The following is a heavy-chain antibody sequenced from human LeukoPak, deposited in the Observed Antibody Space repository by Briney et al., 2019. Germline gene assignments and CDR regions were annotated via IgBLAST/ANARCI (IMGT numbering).Heavy chain of an antibody. CDR1: GGSVSSGSYY. J-gene: IGHJ3*01. CDR2: IHYSRST. V-gene: IGHV4-61*01. D-gene: IGHD1-7*01. CDR3: ARVPGGGTAAN. Sequence: KPSETLSLTCTVSGGSVSSGSYYSSWIRQPPGKGLDWIGYIHYSRSTNYSPSLKSRVTISVDTSKNQFSLKLSSVTAADTAVYYCARVPGGGTAANWGQGTMVTVSS.